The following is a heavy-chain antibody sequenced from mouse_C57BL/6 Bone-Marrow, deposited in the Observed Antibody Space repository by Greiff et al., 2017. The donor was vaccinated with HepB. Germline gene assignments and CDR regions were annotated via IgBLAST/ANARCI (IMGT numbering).Heavy chain of an antibody. V-gene: IGHV1-80*01. J-gene: IGHJ2*01. CDR2: IYPGDGDT. CDR3: ARNYDSSLGSYLDY. Sequence: QVQLQQSGAELVKPGASVKISCKASGYAFSSYWMNWVKQRPGKGLEWIGQIYPGDGDTNYNGKFKGKATLTADKSSSTAYMQLSSLTSEDSAVYFCARNYDSSLGSYLDYWGQGTTLTVSS. CDR1: GYAFSSYW. D-gene: IGHD1-1*01.